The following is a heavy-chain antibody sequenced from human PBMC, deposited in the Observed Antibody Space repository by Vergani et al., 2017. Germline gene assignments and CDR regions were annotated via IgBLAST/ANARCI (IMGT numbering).Heavy chain of an antibody. CDR3: AGEVASVYDGAWYSGTDMDV. V-gene: IGHV3-48*01. CDR2: IYTSTSAI. Sequence: EVKLVESGGALVQPGGTLRLSCAASGFSFSSYGMNWVRQAPGKGLEWITYIYTSTSAINYRESVKGRFTISRDNVKNSLYLQMTSLRAEDTPVYYCAGEVASVYDGAWYSGTDMDVWGQGTTVTVSS. J-gene: IGHJ6*01. CDR1: GFSFSSYG. D-gene: IGHD2-21*02.